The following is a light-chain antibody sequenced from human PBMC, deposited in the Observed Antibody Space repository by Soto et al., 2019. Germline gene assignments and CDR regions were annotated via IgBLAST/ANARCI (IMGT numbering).Light chain of an antibody. CDR1: SSDVGGYNY. V-gene: IGLV2-14*03. Sequence: QSALTQPASVSGFPGQSITISCTGSSSDVGGYNYVSWYQQHPGKAPKLLLYEVSVRPSGVSNRFSGSKSGNTASLTISGLLPEDEADYYCSSYTSSSTLGVFGGGTQLTVL. CDR2: EVS. CDR3: SSYTSSSTLGV. J-gene: IGLJ3*02.